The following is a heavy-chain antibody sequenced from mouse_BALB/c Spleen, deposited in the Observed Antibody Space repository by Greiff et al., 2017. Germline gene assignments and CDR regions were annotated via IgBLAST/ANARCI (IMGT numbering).Heavy chain of an antibody. CDR3: ARDNFYAMDY. V-gene: IGHV5-12-1*01. Sequence: EVKLMESGGGLVKPGGSLKLSCAASGFAFSSYDMSWVRQTPEKRLEWVAYISSGGGSTYYPDTVKGRFTISRDNAKNTLYLQMSSLKSEDTAMYYCARDNFYAMDYWGQGTSVTVSS. D-gene: IGHD1-3*01. CDR2: ISSGGGST. J-gene: IGHJ4*01. CDR1: GFAFSSYD.